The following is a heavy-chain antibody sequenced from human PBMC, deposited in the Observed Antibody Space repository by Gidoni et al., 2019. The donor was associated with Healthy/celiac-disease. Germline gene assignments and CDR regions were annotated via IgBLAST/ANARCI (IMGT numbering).Heavy chain of an antibody. CDR2: ISSSSSTI. J-gene: IGHJ4*02. Sequence: EVQLVESGGGLVQPGGSLRLSCAASGFTFSSYSMNWVRQAPGKGLEWVSYISSSSSTIYYADSVKGRFTISRDNAKNSLYLQMNSLRDEDTAVYYCAREGWKLGYCSGGSCYPLDYWGQGTLVTVSS. CDR3: AREGWKLGYCSGGSCYPLDY. D-gene: IGHD2-15*01. V-gene: IGHV3-48*02. CDR1: GFTFSSYS.